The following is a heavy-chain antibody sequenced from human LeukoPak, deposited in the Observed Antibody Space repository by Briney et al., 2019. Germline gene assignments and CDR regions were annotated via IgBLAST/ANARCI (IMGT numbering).Heavy chain of an antibody. D-gene: IGHD3-22*01. V-gene: IGHV3-30-3*01. CDR2: ISYDGSNK. CDR3: ARVGWGTHYYDSSGYGFDI. J-gene: IGHJ3*02. Sequence: PGGSLRLSCAASGFTFSSYAMHWVRQAPGQGLEWVAVISYDGSNKYYADSVKGRFTISRDNSKNTLYLQMNSLRAEDTAVYYCARVGWGTHYYDSSGYGFDIWGQGTMVTVSS. CDR1: GFTFSSYA.